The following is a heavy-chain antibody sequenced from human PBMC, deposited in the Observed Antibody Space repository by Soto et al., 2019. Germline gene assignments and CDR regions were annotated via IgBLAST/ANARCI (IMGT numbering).Heavy chain of an antibody. CDR1: GYICTRYW. Sequence: LGESLTLSCKGSGYICTRYWIVWVRQIPWKGLEWMGIIYPGDSDTRYSPSFQGQVTISADKSISTAYLQWSSLKASDTAMYYCAIHSYGETIEYYYYYGMDVWGQGTTVTVSS. V-gene: IGHV5-51*01. D-gene: IGHD5-18*01. J-gene: IGHJ6*02. CDR3: AIHSYGETIEYYYYYGMDV. CDR2: IYPGDSDT.